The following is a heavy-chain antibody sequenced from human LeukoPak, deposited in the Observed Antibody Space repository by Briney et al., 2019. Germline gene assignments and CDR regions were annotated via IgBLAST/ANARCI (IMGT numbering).Heavy chain of an antibody. V-gene: IGHV2-70*11. Sequence: SGPALVKPTQTLTLTCTFSGFSLSTSGMCVSWIRHPPGKALEWLARIDWDDDKYYSTSLKTRLTISKDTSKNQVVLTMTNMDPVDTATYYCARSMIAVAGTYFDYWGQGTLVTVSS. CDR1: GFSLSTSGMC. CDR3: ARSMIAVAGTYFDY. D-gene: IGHD6-19*01. J-gene: IGHJ4*02. CDR2: IDWDDDK.